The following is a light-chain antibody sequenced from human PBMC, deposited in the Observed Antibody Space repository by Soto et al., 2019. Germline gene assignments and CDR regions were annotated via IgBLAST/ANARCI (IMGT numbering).Light chain of an antibody. J-gene: IGKJ1*01. CDR1: QSVSNNY. Sequence: EIVLTQSPGTVSLSPGETATLSCRASQSVSNNYLAWYQQKPGQAPRLLTYGASNRATGIPDRFSGSGSGTDFTLTISRLEPEDFAVYYCQQYGSSGTFGQGTKVDIK. CDR2: GAS. V-gene: IGKV3-20*01. CDR3: QQYGSSGT.